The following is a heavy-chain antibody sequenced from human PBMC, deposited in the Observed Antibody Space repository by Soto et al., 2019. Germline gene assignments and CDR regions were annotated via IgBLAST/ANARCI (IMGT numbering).Heavy chain of an antibody. J-gene: IGHJ5*02. CDR1: GFTFSSYA. V-gene: IGHV3-23*01. CDR3: AKDGAVQLWGNWFDP. D-gene: IGHD5-18*01. Sequence: GGSLRLSCAASGFTFSSYAMSWVRQAPGKGLEWVSAISGSGGSTYYADSVKGRFTISRDNSKNTLYLQMNSLRAEDTAVYYCAKDGAVQLWGNWFDPWGQGTLVTVSS. CDR2: ISGSGGST.